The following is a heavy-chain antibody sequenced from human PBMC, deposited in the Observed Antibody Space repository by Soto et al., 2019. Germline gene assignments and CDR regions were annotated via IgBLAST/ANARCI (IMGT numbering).Heavy chain of an antibody. V-gene: IGHV3-53*01. J-gene: IGHJ4*02. Sequence: EVQLVESGGALIQPGGSLRLSCAASGVTVSNNYINWVRQAPGKGLEWVSVIDSDGSTYHADSVKGRFTISRDISENTLFLQMNSLRVEDTAIYYCARGIMHFDSWGQGALVTVSS. CDR2: IDSDGST. CDR3: ARGIMHFDS. CDR1: GVTVSNNY.